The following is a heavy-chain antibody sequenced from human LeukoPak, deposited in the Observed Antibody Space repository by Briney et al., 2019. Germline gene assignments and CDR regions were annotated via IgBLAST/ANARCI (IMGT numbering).Heavy chain of an antibody. Sequence: RGSLRLSCAASGFTFRSYAMSWVRQAPGKELEWVSAISGSGGSTYYADSVKGRFTISRDNSKNTLYLQMNSLRAEDTAVYYCATPPQEYQLPIDYWGQGTLVTVSS. CDR1: GFTFRSYA. CDR3: ATPPQEYQLPIDY. V-gene: IGHV3-23*01. CDR2: ISGSGGST. D-gene: IGHD2-2*01. J-gene: IGHJ4*02.